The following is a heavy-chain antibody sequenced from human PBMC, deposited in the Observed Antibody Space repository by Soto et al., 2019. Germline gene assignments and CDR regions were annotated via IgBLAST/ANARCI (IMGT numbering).Heavy chain of an antibody. Sequence: ASVKVSCKASGGTFNSDAINWVRQAPGQGLEWMGGIIPVFGTTNFAQKFQGRVTITADKSTRTAYMELSSLRSEDTAVYYCARGVGGGVEIYFYHGMDVWGQGTTVTVSS. CDR2: IIPVFGTT. J-gene: IGHJ6*02. CDR3: ARGVGGGVEIYFYHGMDV. CDR1: GGTFNSDA. V-gene: IGHV1-69*06. D-gene: IGHD2-21*01.